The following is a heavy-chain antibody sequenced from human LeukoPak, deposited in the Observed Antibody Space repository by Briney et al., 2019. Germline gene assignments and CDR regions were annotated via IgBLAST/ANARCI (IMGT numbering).Heavy chain of an antibody. Sequence: ASVKVSCKASGYTFTSYDINWVRQATGQGLEWMGWMNPNSGNTGYAQKFQGRVTITRNTSISTAYMELSSLRSEGTAVYYCARATVARGKWYYMDVWGKGTTVTVSS. CDR3: ARATVARGKWYYMDV. J-gene: IGHJ6*03. V-gene: IGHV1-8*03. CDR2: MNPNSGNT. CDR1: GYTFTSYD. D-gene: IGHD4-23*01.